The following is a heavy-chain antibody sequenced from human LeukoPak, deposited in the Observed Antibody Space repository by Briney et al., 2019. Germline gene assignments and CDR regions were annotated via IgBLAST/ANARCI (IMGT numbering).Heavy chain of an antibody. Sequence: TSETLSLTCTVSGGSISSSSYYWSWIRQPPGKGLEWIGEINHSGSTNYNPSLKSRVTISVDTSKNQFSLKLSSVTAADTAVYYCAREAPIGESNYYYYYYMDVWGKGTTVTISS. J-gene: IGHJ6*03. V-gene: IGHV4-39*07. CDR1: GGSISSSSYY. D-gene: IGHD3-10*01. CDR3: AREAPIGESNYYYYYYMDV. CDR2: INHSGST.